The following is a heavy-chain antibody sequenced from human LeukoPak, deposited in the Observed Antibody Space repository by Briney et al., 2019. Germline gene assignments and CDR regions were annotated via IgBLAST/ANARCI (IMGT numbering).Heavy chain of an antibody. V-gene: IGHV4-34*01. CDR2: INHSGNT. Sequence: SETLSLTCDVYGGSCDDYYCSWIRQPPGKGLEWIGEINHSGNTNYNPSLKSRVTISVDTSKNQFSLKLSSVTAADTAVYYCARRRRDYYYDSSGPTAFDYWGQGTLVTVSS. CDR1: GGSCDDYY. J-gene: IGHJ4*02. D-gene: IGHD3-22*01. CDR3: ARRRRDYYYDSSGPTAFDY.